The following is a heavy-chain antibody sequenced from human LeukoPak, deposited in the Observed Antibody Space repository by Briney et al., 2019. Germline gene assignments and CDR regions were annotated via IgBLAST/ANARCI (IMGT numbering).Heavy chain of an antibody. J-gene: IGHJ4*02. CDR1: GFTFDDYA. D-gene: IGHD3-16*01. CDR2: INWNAGII. CDR3: ARVGSWGGYPIDH. Sequence: GGSLRLSCAASGFTFDDYAMSWVRQAPGKGLEWVSGINWNAGIIIYADSVKGRFTISRDNPKNSLYLQMNILRSEDTALYYCARVGSWGGYPIDHWGQGTLVTVSS. V-gene: IGHV3-20*04.